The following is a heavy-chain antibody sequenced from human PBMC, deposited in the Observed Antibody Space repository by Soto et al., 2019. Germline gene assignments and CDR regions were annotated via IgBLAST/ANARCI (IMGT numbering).Heavy chain of an antibody. Sequence: EVQLVESGGGLVQPGASLRLSCAASGFTFSNYDMHWVRQTSGKGLEWVAGIGTDGDTFYPGSVKGRFSISREDAKNSFYLQMNSLRAEDTAVYYCASGGLYICGQGTLVTVSS. V-gene: IGHV3-13*01. J-gene: IGHJ4*02. CDR2: IGTDGDT. CDR1: GFTFSNYD. CDR3: ASGGLYI. D-gene: IGHD3-16*01.